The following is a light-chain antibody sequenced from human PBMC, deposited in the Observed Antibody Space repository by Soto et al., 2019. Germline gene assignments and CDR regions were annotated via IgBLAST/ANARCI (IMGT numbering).Light chain of an antibody. CDR3: QQYTNWPPWT. CDR2: GAS. Sequence: EIVMTQSPATLSVSPGERDTLSCRASQSVDSNLAWYQQKPGQAPRLLIYGASTRATGIPARFSGSGSGTEFTLTISSLQSEDFAVYYCQQYTNWPPWTFGRGTKVEFK. V-gene: IGKV3-15*01. CDR1: QSVDSN. J-gene: IGKJ1*01.